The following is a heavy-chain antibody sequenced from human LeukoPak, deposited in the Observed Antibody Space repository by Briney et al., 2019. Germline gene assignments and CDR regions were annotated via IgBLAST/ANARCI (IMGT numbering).Heavy chain of an antibody. V-gene: IGHV3-48*01. CDR1: GITFSRFS. J-gene: IGHJ4*02. Sequence: GGSLRLSCAAFGITFSRFSMNWVRPAPGKGLEGVGYISSSSSTIYYADSVKGRFTISRDNAKNSLYLVTISLRAEDTGVYYCARVDMALWGQGTLVTVSS. D-gene: IGHD5-24*01. CDR2: ISSSSSTI. CDR3: ARVDMAL.